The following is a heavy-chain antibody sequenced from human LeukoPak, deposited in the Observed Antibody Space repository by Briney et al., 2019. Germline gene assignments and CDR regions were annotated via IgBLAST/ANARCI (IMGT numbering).Heavy chain of an antibody. CDR2: ISYDGSNK. J-gene: IGHJ4*02. Sequence: GGSLRLSCAASGFTFSSYGMHWVRQAPGKGLEWVAVISYDGSNKYYADSVKGRFTISRDNSKNTLYLQMNSLRAEDTAVYYCAKDPGSQNYYGSGSYLDYWGQGTLDTVSS. D-gene: IGHD3-10*01. CDR1: GFTFSSYG. V-gene: IGHV3-30*18. CDR3: AKDPGSQNYYGSGSYLDY.